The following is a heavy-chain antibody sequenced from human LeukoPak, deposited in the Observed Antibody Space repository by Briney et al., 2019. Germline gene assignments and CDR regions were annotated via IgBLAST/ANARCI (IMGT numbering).Heavy chain of an antibody. V-gene: IGHV4-34*01. CDR3: ARGPPTDYYDSSGFYYVFDY. D-gene: IGHD3-22*01. J-gene: IGHJ4*02. CDR1: GGSFSGHY. CDR2: INHSGST. Sequence: SETLSLTCAVYGGSFSGHYWSWIRQPPGKGLEWIGEINHSGSTNYNPSLKSRVTISVDTSKNQFSLKLSSVTAADTAVYFCARGPPTDYYDSSGFYYVFDYWGQGTLVTVSS.